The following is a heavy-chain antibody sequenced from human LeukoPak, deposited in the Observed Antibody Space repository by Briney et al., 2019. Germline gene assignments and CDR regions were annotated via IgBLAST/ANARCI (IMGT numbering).Heavy chain of an antibody. D-gene: IGHD6-13*01. J-gene: IGHJ6*03. Sequence: SGGSLRLSCAASGFTFDDYAMHWVRQAPGKGLEWVSLISWDGGSTYYADSVKGRFTISRDNSKNSLYLQMNSPRAEDTALYYCAKDIHLRIAAAGHYYYYMDVWGKGTTVTVSS. CDR1: GFTFDDYA. CDR2: ISWDGGST. CDR3: AKDIHLRIAAAGHYYYYMDV. V-gene: IGHV3-43D*04.